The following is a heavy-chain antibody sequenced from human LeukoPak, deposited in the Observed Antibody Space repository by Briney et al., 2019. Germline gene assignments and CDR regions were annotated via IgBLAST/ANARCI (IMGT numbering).Heavy chain of an antibody. J-gene: IGHJ6*04. Sequence: PGRSLRLSCAASGFTFSSYGVHWVRLAPGKGLEWVAVISYDGSNKYYADSVKGRFTISRDNAKNTLYLQMNFLRAEDTAVYYCAKDKDFWSGYSRGLPYYYGMDVWGEGTTLSVSS. D-gene: IGHD3-3*01. CDR2: ISYDGSNK. V-gene: IGHV3-30*18. CDR3: AKDKDFWSGYSRGLPYYYGMDV. CDR1: GFTFSSYG.